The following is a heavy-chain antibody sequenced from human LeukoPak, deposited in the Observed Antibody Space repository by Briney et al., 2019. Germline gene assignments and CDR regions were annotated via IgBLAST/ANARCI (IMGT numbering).Heavy chain of an antibody. D-gene: IGHD2/OR15-2a*01. V-gene: IGHV3-53*01. CDR3: ARDFEGVHRTTNSYTYYYYMDV. CDR1: GFTVSNNY. CDR2: IYGGST. J-gene: IGHJ6*03. Sequence: GGSLRLSCTASGFTVSNNYMTWVRQAPGKGLEWVSIIYGGSTYYADSVKGRFTISRDNSKNTVYLQMNSLRAEDTAVYYCARDFEGVHRTTNSYTYYYYMDVWGKGTTVIVSS.